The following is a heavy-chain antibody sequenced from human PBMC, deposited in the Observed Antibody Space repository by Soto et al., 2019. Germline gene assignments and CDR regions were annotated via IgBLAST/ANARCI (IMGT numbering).Heavy chain of an antibody. J-gene: IGHJ4*02. V-gene: IGHV3-23*01. CDR1: GFTFSTYA. Sequence: EVQLLESGGGLVQPGGSLRLSCAASGFTFSTYAMAWVRQTPGKGLEWVSSITGGGSDTYYADSVKGRFTISRDNSKNTLFLQMNSLRVEDKALYYCAKGLRGQYDSWGQGTLVTVSS. CDR3: AKGLRGQYDS. D-gene: IGHD4-17*01. CDR2: ITGGGSDT.